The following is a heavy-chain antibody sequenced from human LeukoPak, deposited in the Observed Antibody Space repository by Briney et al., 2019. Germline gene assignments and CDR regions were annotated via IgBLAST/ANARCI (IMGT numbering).Heavy chain of an antibody. CDR1: GFTFSSYW. V-gene: IGHV3-7*01. J-gene: IGHJ4*02. D-gene: IGHD1-26*01. Sequence: GGSLRLSCVASGFTFSSYWMSWVRQAPGKGLEWVANINEDGSEKYYVDSVKGRFTFSRDNAKNSLYLQMNSLRAEDTAVYYCARAGDVGVVDYWGLGTLVTVSS. CDR3: ARAGDVGVVDY. CDR2: INEDGSEK.